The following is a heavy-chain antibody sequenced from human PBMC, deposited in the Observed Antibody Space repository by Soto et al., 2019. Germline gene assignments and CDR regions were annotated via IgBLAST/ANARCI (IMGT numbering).Heavy chain of an antibody. CDR1: GFAFSAYG. CDR3: ARVGGTVTSDY. J-gene: IGHJ4*02. V-gene: IGHV3-33*01. Sequence: QVQLVESGGGVVQPGRSLRLSCAASGFAFSAYGMHWVRQAPGKGLEWVAMIYYDGSNKYYADSVKGRFTISRDNSKNTLYLQMSSLRAEDTALYYCARVGGTVTSDYWGQGTLVTVS. CDR2: IYYDGSNK. D-gene: IGHD4-17*01.